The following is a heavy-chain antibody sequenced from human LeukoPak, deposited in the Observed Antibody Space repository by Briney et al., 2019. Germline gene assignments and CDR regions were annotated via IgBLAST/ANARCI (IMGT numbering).Heavy chain of an antibody. CDR3: ARTHTPGYYYYYMDV. V-gene: IGHV1-69*05. D-gene: IGHD2-2*02. CDR1: GGTFSSYA. CDR2: IIPIFGTA. J-gene: IGHJ6*03. Sequence: GASVKVFCKASGGTFSSYAISWVRQAPGQGLEWMGGIIPIFGTANYAQKFQGRVTITTDESTSTAYMELSSLRSEDTAVYYCARTHTPGYYYYYMDVWGKGTTVTVSS.